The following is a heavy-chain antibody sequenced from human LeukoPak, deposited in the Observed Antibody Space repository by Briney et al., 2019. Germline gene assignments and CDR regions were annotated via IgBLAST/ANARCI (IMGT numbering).Heavy chain of an antibody. V-gene: IGHV3-23*01. Sequence: GGSLRLSCAASGFTFSSYAMSWVRQAPGKGLEWVSAISGSGGSTYYADSVKGRFTISRDNSKNTLCLQMNSLRAEDTAVYYCANYPPMRSRIVDPDAFDIWGQGTMVTVSS. CDR2: ISGSGGST. CDR1: GFTFSSYA. CDR3: ANYPPMRSRIVDPDAFDI. D-gene: IGHD3-22*01. J-gene: IGHJ3*02.